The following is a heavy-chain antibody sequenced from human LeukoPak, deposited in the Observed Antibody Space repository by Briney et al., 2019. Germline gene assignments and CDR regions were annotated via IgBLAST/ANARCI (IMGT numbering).Heavy chain of an antibody. CDR3: ARGYGSGSYYLGGYDY. Sequence: GASLQISCQGSGSIFTSYWISWVRPLPGKGLEWMGRIDPSDSYTNYSPSFQGHVTISGDKSISTAYLQWSSLKASDTAMYYCARGYGSGSYYLGGYDYWGQGTLVTVSS. V-gene: IGHV5-10-1*01. CDR2: IDPSDSYT. J-gene: IGHJ4*02. CDR1: GSIFTSYW. D-gene: IGHD3-10*01.